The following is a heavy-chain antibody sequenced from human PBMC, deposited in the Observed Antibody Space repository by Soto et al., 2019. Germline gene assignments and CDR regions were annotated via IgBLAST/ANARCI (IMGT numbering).Heavy chain of an antibody. CDR1: GFTFSSYA. V-gene: IGHV3-23*01. D-gene: IGHD6-13*01. Sequence: GSLRLSCAASGFTFSSYAMSWVRQAPGKGLEWVSSIIGSGGTTYYADSVKGRFTISRDNSKDTLYLQMNSLRADDTAVYYCAKGKRYTSGWYGAFDYWGQGT. CDR3: AKGKRYTSGWYGAFDY. CDR2: IIGSGGTT. J-gene: IGHJ4*02.